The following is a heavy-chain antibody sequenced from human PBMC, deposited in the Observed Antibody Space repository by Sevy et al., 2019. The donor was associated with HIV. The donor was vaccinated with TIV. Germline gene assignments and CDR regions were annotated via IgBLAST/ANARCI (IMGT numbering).Heavy chain of an antibody. V-gene: IGHV3-49*04. CDR1: GFTFGDYA. CDR3: TRWKGLQSIFDY. Sequence: GGSLRLSCTTSGFTFGDYAMNWVRQAPGKGLEWVAFLKSKADGGTVDNAASVKARFTISRDDSKSIAYLQMNDLTTEDTGVYYCTRWKGLQSIFDYWGQGALVTVSS. J-gene: IGHJ4*02. CDR2: LKSKADGGTV. D-gene: IGHD1-1*01.